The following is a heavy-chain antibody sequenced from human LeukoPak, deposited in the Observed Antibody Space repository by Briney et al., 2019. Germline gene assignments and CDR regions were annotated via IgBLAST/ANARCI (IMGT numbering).Heavy chain of an antibody. CDR3: ARPGYSSSPKYYYYYGMDV. J-gene: IGHJ6*02. CDR2: IYYSGST. V-gene: IGHV4-39*01. Sequence: SETLSLTCTVSGGSISSYYWGWIRQPPGKGLEWIGSIYYSGSTYYNPSLKSRVTISVDTSKNQFSLKLSSVTAADTAVYYCARPGYSSSPKYYYYYGMDVWGQGTTVTVSS. D-gene: IGHD6-13*01. CDR1: GGSISSYY.